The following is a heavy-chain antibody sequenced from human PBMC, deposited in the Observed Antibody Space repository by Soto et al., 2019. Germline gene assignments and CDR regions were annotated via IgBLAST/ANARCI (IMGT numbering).Heavy chain of an antibody. J-gene: IGHJ4*02. V-gene: IGHV1-69*13. CDR2: IIPIFGTA. D-gene: IGHD6-19*01. Sequence: EASVKVSCKASGGTFSSYAISWVRQAPGQGLEWMGGIIPIFGTANYAQKFQGRVTITADESTSTAYMELSSLRSEDTAVYFCARSPTTKYSSGWYDGAYWGQGTLVTVSS. CDR1: GGTFSSYA. CDR3: ARSPTTKYSSGWYDGAY.